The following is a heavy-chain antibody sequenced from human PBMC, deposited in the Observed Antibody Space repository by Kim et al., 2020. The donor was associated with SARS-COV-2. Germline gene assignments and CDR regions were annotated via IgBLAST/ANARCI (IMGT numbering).Heavy chain of an antibody. V-gene: IGHV1-2*02. CDR2: INSNSGGT. CDR3: ARGYCSGGSCSRKARFEVDY. J-gene: IGHJ4*02. CDR1: GYTFTGYY. D-gene: IGHD2-15*01. Sequence: ASVKVSCKASGYTFTGYYMHLVRQAPGQGLEWMGWINSNSGGTNYAQKFQGRVTMTRDTSNSTVYMDLSRLSSDDTAVYYCARGYCSGGSCSRKARFEVDYSGQGTLVTVSS.